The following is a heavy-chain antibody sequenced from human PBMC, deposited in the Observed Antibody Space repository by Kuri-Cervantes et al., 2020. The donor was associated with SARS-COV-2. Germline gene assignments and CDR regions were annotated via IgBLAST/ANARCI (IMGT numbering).Heavy chain of an antibody. CDR1: GYTLTELS. D-gene: IGHD6-13*01. V-gene: IGHV1-24*01. CDR3: ASGGHSSSWAGDAFDI. Sequence: GGSLRLSCKVSGYTLTELSMHWVRQAPGKGLEWMGGFDFEDGEKIYAQKFQGRVTMTEDTSTDTAYMELSSLRSEDTAVYYCASGGHSSSWAGDAFDIWGQGTMVTVSS. J-gene: IGHJ3*02. CDR2: FDFEDGEK.